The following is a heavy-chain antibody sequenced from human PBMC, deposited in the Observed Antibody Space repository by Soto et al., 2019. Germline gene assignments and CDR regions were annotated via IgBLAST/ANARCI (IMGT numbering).Heavy chain of an antibody. CDR3: ARDSYYHSTGSFDY. D-gene: IGHD3-10*01. V-gene: IGHV4-31*03. Sequence: TPSLTFNVSGDSSITSDCYWGWVRQPPGQGMVWIGNIYYSGGSYKNRSLKSRVIISVNTSKNQFSLNLRSVTAADTAVYYCARDSYYHSTGSFDYWGQGTLVTVSS. J-gene: IGHJ4*02. CDR2: IYYSGGS. CDR1: GDSSITSDCY.